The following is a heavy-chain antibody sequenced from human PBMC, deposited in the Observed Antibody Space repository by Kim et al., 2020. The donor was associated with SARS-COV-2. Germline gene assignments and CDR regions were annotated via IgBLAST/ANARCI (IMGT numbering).Heavy chain of an antibody. V-gene: IGHV3-66*01. J-gene: IGHJ4*02. D-gene: IGHD3-16*02. CDR2: TYSGGIT. CDR1: GLSVFSNY. Sequence: GGSLRLSCAASGLSVFSNYMSWVRQAPGKGLEWVSLTYSGGITNYADSVKGRFTVSRDYSKNTMYLQMNSLRVEDTAVYYCARDFAGIVARFDYWGQGT. CDR3: ARDFAGIVARFDY.